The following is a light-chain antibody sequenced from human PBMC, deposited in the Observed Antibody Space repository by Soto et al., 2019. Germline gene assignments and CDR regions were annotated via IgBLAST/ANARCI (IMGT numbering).Light chain of an antibody. CDR2: KAS. CDR1: KPIGGC. J-gene: IGKJ1*01. Sequence: DIPMTQSPSTLSGPVGDRVPIPCRAGKPIGGCLAWYQQKPGKAPKLLIYKASTLKSGVPSRFSGSGSGTEFTLTISSLQPDDFATYYCQHYNSYSEAFGQGTKVELK. V-gene: IGKV1-5*03. CDR3: QHYNSYSEA.